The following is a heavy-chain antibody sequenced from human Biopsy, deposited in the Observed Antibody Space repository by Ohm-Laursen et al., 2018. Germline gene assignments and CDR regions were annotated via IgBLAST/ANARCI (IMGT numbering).Heavy chain of an antibody. CDR1: GYTFTAYG. D-gene: IGHD3-3*01. J-gene: IGHJ3*02. Sequence: GASVKVSCKTSGYTFTAYGISWVRQAPGQGLEWMGWISTYNDDTNIAQEFQGRVSMTTDTSTRTAYMELRSLRSGDTAIYFCARDPGYDFWSGSDPFDIWGQGTLVTVS. CDR3: ARDPGYDFWSGSDPFDI. CDR2: ISTYNDDT. V-gene: IGHV1-18*04.